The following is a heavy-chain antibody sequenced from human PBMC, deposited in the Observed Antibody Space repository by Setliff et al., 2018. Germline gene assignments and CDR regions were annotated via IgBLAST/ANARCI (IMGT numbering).Heavy chain of an antibody. D-gene: IGHD3-9*01. CDR3: ARAYYGTVNGYSSYYGLDV. CDR1: GFTFSNSD. CDR2: VSWNGSRT. V-gene: IGHV3-35*01. Sequence: GGSLRLSCAASGFTFSNSDMNWVRQAPGKGLEWVSGVSWNGSRTHYADSVKGRFTISRDNSKNTLYLQMNSLRAEDTAVYYCARAYYGTVNGYSSYYGLDVWGQGTTVTVSS. J-gene: IGHJ6*02.